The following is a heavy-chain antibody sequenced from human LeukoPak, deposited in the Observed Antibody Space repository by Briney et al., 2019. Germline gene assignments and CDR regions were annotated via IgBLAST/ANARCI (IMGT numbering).Heavy chain of an antibody. CDR1: GFTFSSFS. CDR3: ARVIIVGATGI. V-gene: IGHV3-48*04. CDR2: INSGGSTV. D-gene: IGHD1-26*01. J-gene: IGHJ3*02. Sequence: GGSLRLSCAASGFTFSSFSMNWVRKAPGGGLVWVSYINSGGSTVYYADSVKGRFTITRDNAKNSLYLQMNSRRAEDTVVYYCARVIIVGATGIWGQGTMVTVSS.